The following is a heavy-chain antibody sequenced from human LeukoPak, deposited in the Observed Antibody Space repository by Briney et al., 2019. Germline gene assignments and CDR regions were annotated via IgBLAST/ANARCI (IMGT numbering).Heavy chain of an antibody. Sequence: PGGSLRLSCAASGFTFSSYSMNWVRQAPGKGLEWVSSISSSSSYIYYADSVKGRFTISRDNAKNSLYLQMNSLRAEDTAVYYCARGTYVGDYYYYYYYMDVWGKGTTVTVSS. CDR2: ISSSSSYI. V-gene: IGHV3-21*01. CDR1: GFTFSSYS. CDR3: ARGTYVGDYYYYYYYMDV. J-gene: IGHJ6*03. D-gene: IGHD3-10*02.